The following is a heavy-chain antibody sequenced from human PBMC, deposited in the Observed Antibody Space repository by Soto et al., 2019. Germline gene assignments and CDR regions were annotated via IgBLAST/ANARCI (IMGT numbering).Heavy chain of an antibody. V-gene: IGHV3-23*01. Sequence: PGGSLRLSCAASGFTFSTYAMSWVRQAPGKGLEWVSAISGSGGSTYYADSVKGRFTISRDNSKNTLYLQMSSLRAEDTALYYCAKERIWFGELLYYHYGMDVWGQGTTVTVSS. J-gene: IGHJ6*02. D-gene: IGHD3-10*01. CDR1: GFTFSTYA. CDR2: ISGSGGST. CDR3: AKERIWFGELLYYHYGMDV.